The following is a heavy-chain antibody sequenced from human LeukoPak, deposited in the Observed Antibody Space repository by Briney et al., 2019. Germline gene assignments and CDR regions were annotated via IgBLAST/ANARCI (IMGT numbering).Heavy chain of an antibody. V-gene: IGHV3-21*01. D-gene: IGHD2-2*01. CDR1: GFTFSGFG. J-gene: IGHJ4*02. CDR3: ARDPINIGTAAKGFDY. Sequence: GGSLRLSCVVSGFTFSGFGMNWVRQAPGKGLEWVSSIGSSSSYIYYADSVKGRFTISRHNAKKSLYLQMSSLRAEDTAVYYCARDPINIGTAAKGFDYWGQGTLVTVSS. CDR2: IGSSSSYI.